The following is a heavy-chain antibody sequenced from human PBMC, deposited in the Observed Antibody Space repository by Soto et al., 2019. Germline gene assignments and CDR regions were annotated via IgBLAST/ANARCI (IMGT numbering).Heavy chain of an antibody. J-gene: IGHJ4*02. D-gene: IGHD6-13*01. Sequence: QVQLVESGGGVVHPGNSLRLSCAGSGFPFSAEAMHWVRQAPGKGLEWVAAISYDGNNKNHADSVKGRFTVSRDNSKNNLNLQIYSLRPEYTAVYYCARDYSSGWCLDYWGQGSLVTVSS. CDR3: ARDYSSGWCLDY. CDR2: ISYDGNNK. V-gene: IGHV3-30-3*01. CDR1: GFPFSAEA.